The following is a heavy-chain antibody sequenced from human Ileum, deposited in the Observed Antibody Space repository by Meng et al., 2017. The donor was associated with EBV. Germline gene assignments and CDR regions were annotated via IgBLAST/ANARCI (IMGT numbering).Heavy chain of an antibody. CDR1: GGSFNDYY. CDR2: IDQSGYT. D-gene: IGHD4-23*01. J-gene: IGHJ5*02. Sequence: QVRLQQWGTGLLKPSETLSLTSAVYGGSFNDYYWTWLRQPPGKGLEWIGEIDQSGYTKFNPSLSSRATISRDTSNNQFSLRLNSVTAADTALYYCARYGRCNGNSFYCFDPWGQGTLVTVSS. V-gene: IGHV4-34*01. CDR3: ARYGRCNGNSFYCFDP.